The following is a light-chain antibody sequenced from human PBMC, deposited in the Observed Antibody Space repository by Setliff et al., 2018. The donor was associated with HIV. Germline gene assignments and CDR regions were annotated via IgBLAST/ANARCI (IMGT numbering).Light chain of an antibody. CDR2: SFT. V-gene: IGLV1-40*01. J-gene: IGLJ1*01. CDR1: RSNIGAGYD. Sequence: QSVLTQPPSVSGAPGQRVTISCTGSRSNIGAGYDVQWYRQLPGTAPKLVIYSFTNRPSGVPDRFSGSKSGTSASLAIAGLQAEDEADYYCQSYDSSLSGYVFGTGTKGTVL. CDR3: QSYDSSLSGYV.